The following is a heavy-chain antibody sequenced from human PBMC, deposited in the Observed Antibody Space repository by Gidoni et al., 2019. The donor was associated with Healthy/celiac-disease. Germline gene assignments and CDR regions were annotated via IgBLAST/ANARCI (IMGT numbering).Heavy chain of an antibody. J-gene: IGHJ4*02. CDR3: ARGLRVEFFVVVTATARGGY. CDR1: GFTFSSYD. Sequence: EVQLVESGGGLVQPGGSLRLSCAASGFTFSSYDMHWVRQATGKCLEWVSAIGTAGDTYYPGSVKGRFTISRENAKNSLYLQMNSLRAGDTAVYYCARGLRVEFFVVVTATARGGYWGQGTLVTVSS. D-gene: IGHD2-21*02. V-gene: IGHV3-13*01. CDR2: IGTAGDT.